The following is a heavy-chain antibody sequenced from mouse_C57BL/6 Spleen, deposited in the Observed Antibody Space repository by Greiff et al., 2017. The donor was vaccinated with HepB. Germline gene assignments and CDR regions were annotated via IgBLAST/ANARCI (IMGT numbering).Heavy chain of an antibody. CDR2: IYPRSGNT. CDR1: GYTFTSYG. V-gene: IGHV1-81*01. J-gene: IGHJ1*03. CDR3: AFITTVVATHWYFDV. D-gene: IGHD1-1*01. Sequence: VKLQESGAELARPGASVKLSCKASGYTFTSYGISWVKQRTGQGLEWIGEIYPRSGNTYYNEKFKGKATLTADKSSSTAYMELRSLTSEDSAVYFCAFITTVVATHWYFDVWGTGTTVTVSS.